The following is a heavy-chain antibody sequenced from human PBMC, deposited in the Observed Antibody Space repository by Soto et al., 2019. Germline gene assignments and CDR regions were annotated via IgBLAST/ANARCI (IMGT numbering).Heavy chain of an antibody. D-gene: IGHD3-22*01. V-gene: IGHV1-69*01. CDR2: FIPIFRTL. J-gene: IGHJ3*01. CDR3: VRDRRIYYSDPHDEFVASDYEV. Sequence: QVQLIQSEAEVKKPGSSVRVSCTASGGIFGSHGFSWVRQAPGQRLEWVGGFIPIFRTLTYTEKFQARVRTAADDSTNTVYLDLSSLTSEDTAVYYCVRDRRIYYSDPHDEFVASDYEVWGQGTMVSVSS. CDR1: GGIFGSHG.